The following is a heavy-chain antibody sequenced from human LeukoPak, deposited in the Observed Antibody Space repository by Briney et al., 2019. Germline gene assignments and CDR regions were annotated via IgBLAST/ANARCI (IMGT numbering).Heavy chain of an antibody. V-gene: IGHV4-61*01. D-gene: IGHD1-26*01. CDR2: IYYSGST. CDR1: GGSVSSGSYF. J-gene: IGHJ4*02. Sequence: KTSETLSLTCTVSGGSVSSGSYFWSWIRQPPGKGLEWIGYIYYSGSTNYNPSLKSRVTISVDTSKNQFSLKLSSVTAADTAVYYCARAGTGVDYWGQGTLVTVSS. CDR3: ARAGTGVDY.